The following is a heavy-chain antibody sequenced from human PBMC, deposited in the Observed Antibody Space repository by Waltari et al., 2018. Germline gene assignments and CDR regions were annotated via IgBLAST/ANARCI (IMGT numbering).Heavy chain of an antibody. CDR3: ARDPGDYNYYYGMDV. Sequence: QVQLQESGPGLVKPSETLSLTRTVSGGSISSSYWRWIRQPPGKGLEWIGYIYYSGSPNYNPSLKRRVTISVDTSKNQFSLKLSSVTAADTAVYYCARDPGDYNYYYGMDVWGQGTTVTVSS. CDR1: GGSISSSY. V-gene: IGHV4-59*01. CDR2: IYYSGSP. D-gene: IGHD4-17*01. J-gene: IGHJ6*02.